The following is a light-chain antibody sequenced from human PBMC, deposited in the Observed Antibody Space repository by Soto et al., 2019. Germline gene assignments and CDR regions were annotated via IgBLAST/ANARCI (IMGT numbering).Light chain of an antibody. V-gene: IGKV3-15*01. Sequence: EIVMTQSPATLSVSPGERATLSCRASQSVSSNLAWYQQKPGHAPRLLIYGASTRATGIPARFSGSGSATAFTLTISSLQSEDFVVYYCQQYNNWPPYTFGQGTKLEIK. CDR1: QSVSSN. CDR3: QQYNNWPPYT. CDR2: GAS. J-gene: IGKJ2*01.